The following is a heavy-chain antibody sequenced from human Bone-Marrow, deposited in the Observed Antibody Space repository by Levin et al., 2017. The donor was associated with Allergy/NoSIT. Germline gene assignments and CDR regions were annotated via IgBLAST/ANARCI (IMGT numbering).Heavy chain of an antibody. CDR1: GFTFSNYW. Sequence: GGSLRLSCAASGFTFSNYWMHWVRQAPGKGLVWVSRIKGDGSSTTYADSVKGRFTVSRDNAENTLFLQMNSLRAEDTAVDYCARRYGDGVELGYWGQGTLVTVSS. CDR3: ARRYGDGVELGY. CDR2: IKGDGSST. D-gene: IGHD3-10*01. J-gene: IGHJ4*02. V-gene: IGHV3-74*01.